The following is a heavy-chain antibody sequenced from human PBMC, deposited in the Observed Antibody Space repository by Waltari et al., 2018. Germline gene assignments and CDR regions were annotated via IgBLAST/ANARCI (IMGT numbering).Heavy chain of an antibody. CDR3: ASGRIAAAGSLGY. Sequence: QLQLQESGSGLVKPSQTLSLTCAVSGGSISSGGYSWSWIRQPPGKGLEWIVYIYHSGSTYYNPSLKSRVTISVDRSKNQFSLKLSSVTAADTAVYYCASGRIAAAGSLGYWGQGTLVTVSS. D-gene: IGHD6-13*01. CDR2: IYHSGST. CDR1: GGSISSGGYS. J-gene: IGHJ4*02. V-gene: IGHV4-30-2*01.